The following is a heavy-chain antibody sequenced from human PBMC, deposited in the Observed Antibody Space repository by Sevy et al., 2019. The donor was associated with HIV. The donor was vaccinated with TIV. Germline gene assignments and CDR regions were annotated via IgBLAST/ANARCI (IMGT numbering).Heavy chain of an antibody. V-gene: IGHV3-7*01. D-gene: IGHD3-10*01. J-gene: IGHJ4*02. CDR1: GFTFSSYW. CDR2: INLDGSET. Sequence: GGSLRLSCAASGFTFSSYWMSWVRQAPGKGLEWLATINLDGSETFYVDSVKGRFTISRHNPRKSVYLQMTSLSAEDTAVYYGARLFYGSADYWGQGTLVTVSS. CDR3: ARLFYGSADY.